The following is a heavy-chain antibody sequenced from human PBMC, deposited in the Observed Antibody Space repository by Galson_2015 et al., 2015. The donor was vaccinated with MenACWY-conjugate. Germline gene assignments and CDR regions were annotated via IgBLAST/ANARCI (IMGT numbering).Heavy chain of an antibody. J-gene: IGHJ4*02. V-gene: IGHV4-39*01. CDR1: GGSISSSSYY. CDR2: IYYSGST. D-gene: IGHD6-13*01. CDR3: ARLNPEGIAAAGLDY. Sequence: TLSLTCTVSGGSISSSSYYWGWIRQPPGKGLEWIGSIYYSGSTYYNPSLKSRVTISVDTSKNQLSLKLSSVTAADTAVYYCARLNPEGIAAAGLDYWGQGTLVTVSS.